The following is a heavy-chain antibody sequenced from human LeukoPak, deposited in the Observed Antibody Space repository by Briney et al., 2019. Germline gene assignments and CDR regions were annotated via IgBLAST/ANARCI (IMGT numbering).Heavy chain of an antibody. CDR1: GGSISSSSYY. CDR2: IYYSGST. V-gene: IGHV4-39*01. J-gene: IGHJ5*02. CDR3: ARRIVGATTSWFDP. D-gene: IGHD1-26*01. Sequence: PSETLSLTCTVSGGSISSSSYYWGWIRQPPGKGLEWIGSIYYSGSTYYNPSLKSRVTISVDTSKNQFSLKLSSVTAAGTAVYYCARRIVGATTSWFDPWGQGTLVTVSS.